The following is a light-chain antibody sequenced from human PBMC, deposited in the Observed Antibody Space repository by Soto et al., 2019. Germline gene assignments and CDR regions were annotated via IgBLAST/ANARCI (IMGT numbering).Light chain of an antibody. Sequence: DIQMTQSPSTLSASVGDRVTITCRASQSISSWLAWYQQKPGKAPKLLIYKASSLESGVPSRFSGSGSGTEFTLTISSLQPDDFATYYCQQYNSYLWTFGQGTMVEIK. CDR1: QSISSW. V-gene: IGKV1-5*03. CDR2: KAS. CDR3: QQYNSYLWT. J-gene: IGKJ1*01.